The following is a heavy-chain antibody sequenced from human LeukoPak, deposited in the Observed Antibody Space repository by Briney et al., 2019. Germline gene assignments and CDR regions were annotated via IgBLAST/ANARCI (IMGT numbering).Heavy chain of an antibody. CDR2: IYPGECDT. V-gene: IGHV5-51*01. CDR3: ARIGTSVVVAATPVDY. Sequence: GESLKISCKGSGYSFTSYWIGWVRQMPGKGLEWMGIIYPGECDTRYSPSFQGQVTISADKSISTAYLQWSSLKASDTAMYYCARIGTSVVVAATPVDYWGQGTLVTVSS. D-gene: IGHD2-15*01. J-gene: IGHJ4*02. CDR1: GYSFTSYW.